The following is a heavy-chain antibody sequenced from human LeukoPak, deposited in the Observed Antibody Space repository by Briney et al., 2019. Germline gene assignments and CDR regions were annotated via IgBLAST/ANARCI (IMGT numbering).Heavy chain of an antibody. CDR3: ARGGITMVQGVIIRNWFDP. D-gene: IGHD3-10*01. Sequence: ASLKVSCKASGYTFTGYYMHWVRQSPGQGLEWMGWINPNSCGTNYAQKFQGRVTMTRDTSISTAYMELSRLRSDDTAVYYCARGGITMVQGVIIRNWFDPWGQGTLVTVSS. CDR2: INPNSCGT. J-gene: IGHJ5*02. CDR1: GYTFTGYY. V-gene: IGHV1-2*02.